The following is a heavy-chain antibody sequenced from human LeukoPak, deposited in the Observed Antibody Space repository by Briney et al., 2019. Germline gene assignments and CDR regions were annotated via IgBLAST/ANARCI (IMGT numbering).Heavy chain of an antibody. CDR2: IYYSGST. J-gene: IGHJ6*02. CDR3: ARLDIVFYGMDV. V-gene: IGHV4-61*01. CDR1: GGSVSSGSYY. Sequence: PSETLSLTCTVSGGSVSSGSYYWSWIRQPPGKGLEWIGYIYYSGSTNYNPSLKSRVTISVDTSKNQFSLKLSSVTAADTAVYYCARLDIVFYGMDVWGQGTTVTVSS. D-gene: IGHD5/OR15-5a*01.